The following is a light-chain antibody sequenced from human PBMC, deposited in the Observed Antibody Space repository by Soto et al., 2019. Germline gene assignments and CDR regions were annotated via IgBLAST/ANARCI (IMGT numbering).Light chain of an antibody. CDR2: EVS. Sequence: QSALTQPVSVSGSPGQSITISCTGTRSDVGDYKYVSWYQQHPGEGPKLMIYEVSNRPSGVSFRFSGSKSGNTASLTISGLQAEDEAHYYCSSYTSSNTVIFGGGTKLTVL. CDR3: SSYTSSNTVI. J-gene: IGLJ2*01. CDR1: RSDVGDYKY. V-gene: IGLV2-14*01.